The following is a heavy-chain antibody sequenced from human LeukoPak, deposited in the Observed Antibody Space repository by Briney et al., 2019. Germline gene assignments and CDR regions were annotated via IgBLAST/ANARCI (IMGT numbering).Heavy chain of an antibody. V-gene: IGHV3-23*01. Sequence: GGSMRLSCAASGFTFSSCAMSWVRQAPGKGLEWVSAISGSGGRPYYADSVKGRFTISRDNSKNTLYLQMNSLRAEDTAVYYCARHPEPGYCSSTSCHESYFDYWGQGTLVTVSS. J-gene: IGHJ4*02. CDR1: GFTFSSCA. CDR3: ARHPEPGYCSSTSCHESYFDY. CDR2: ISGSGGRP. D-gene: IGHD2-2*01.